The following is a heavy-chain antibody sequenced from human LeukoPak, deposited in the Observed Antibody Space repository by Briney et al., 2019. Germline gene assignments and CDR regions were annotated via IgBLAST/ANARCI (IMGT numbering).Heavy chain of an antibody. CDR2: TYHMSKWFT. Sequence: SQTLSLTCVISGESVSSNRAAWTWIRQSPSRGLEWLGRTYHMSKWFTDYAPSVQGRITINPDTSKNQISLHLTSVTPEDTAVYFCARNLYYYYGSENYYREGFDPWGQGTLVTVSS. J-gene: IGHJ5*02. CDR1: GESVSSNRAA. D-gene: IGHD3-10*01. V-gene: IGHV6-1*01. CDR3: ARNLYYYYGSENYYREGFDP.